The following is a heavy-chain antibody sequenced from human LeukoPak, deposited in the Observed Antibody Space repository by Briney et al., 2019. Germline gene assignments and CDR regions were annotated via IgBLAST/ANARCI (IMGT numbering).Heavy chain of an antibody. J-gene: IGHJ4*02. D-gene: IGHD2-15*01. CDR2: ISVSGNT. CDR1: GFTFSSYA. Sequence: GGSLRLSCAASGFTFSSYAMSWVRQAPGKGLEWVSAISVSGNTYHADSVMGRFTISRDSSKNKLYLQMNNQRAGDAAVYYCAKAPVTTCSGAVCYPFDYWGQGTLGSVSS. CDR3: AKAPVTTCSGAVCYPFDY. V-gene: IGHV3-23*01.